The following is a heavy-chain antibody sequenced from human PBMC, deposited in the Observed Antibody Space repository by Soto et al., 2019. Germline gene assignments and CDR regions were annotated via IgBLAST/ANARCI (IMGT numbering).Heavy chain of an antibody. Sequence: RSLRLSCAASGFTFSSYAMNWVRQAPGKGLEWVSVISGSGGSTHYADSVEGRFTISRDNSKNTLYLQMNSLRAEDTAVYYCAKQKVVSVRFLEWLPTFDYWGQGTLVTVSS. CDR1: GFTFSSYA. J-gene: IGHJ4*02. CDR2: ISGSGGST. V-gene: IGHV3-23*01. D-gene: IGHD3-3*01. CDR3: AKQKVVSVRFLEWLPTFDY.